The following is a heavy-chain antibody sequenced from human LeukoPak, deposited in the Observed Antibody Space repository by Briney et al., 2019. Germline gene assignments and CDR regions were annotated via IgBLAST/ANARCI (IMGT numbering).Heavy chain of an antibody. D-gene: IGHD3-9*01. J-gene: IGHJ6*03. Sequence: SETLSLTCTVSGGSISSSSYYWGWIRQPPGKGLEWIGSIYYSGSTYYNPSLKSRVTISVDTSKNQFSLKLSSVTAADTAVYYCARCPILTGYYKYYYYYMDVWGKGTTVTVSS. CDR2: IYYSGST. CDR1: GGSISSSSYY. V-gene: IGHV4-39*07. CDR3: ARCPILTGYYKYYYYYMDV.